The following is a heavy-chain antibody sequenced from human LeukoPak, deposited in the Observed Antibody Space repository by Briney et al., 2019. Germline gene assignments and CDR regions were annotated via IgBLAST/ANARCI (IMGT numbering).Heavy chain of an antibody. CDR2: IYWDDDK. D-gene: IGHD5-24*01. CDR1: GFSLSTRGVG. Sequence: SGPTLVNPTQTLTLTRTFSGFSLSTRGVGVGWIRQPPGKALEWLATIYWDDDKRFSPSLKSRLTITKDTSKKQVVLTMTNMDPVDTATYYCAQRDTIKVTGYFACWGQGTLVTVSS. J-gene: IGHJ4*02. CDR3: AQRDTIKVTGYFAC. V-gene: IGHV2-5*02.